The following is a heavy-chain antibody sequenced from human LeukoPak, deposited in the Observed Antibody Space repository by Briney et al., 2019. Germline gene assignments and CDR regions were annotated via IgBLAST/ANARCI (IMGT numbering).Heavy chain of an antibody. J-gene: IGHJ4*02. Sequence: PGGSLRLSCAASGFTFRRYGMTWVRKAPGKGLDWDSSVSESGRNTYYADSVRGRFTISRDNSRNTLYLQMNGLRAEDTAVYYCAREYHDSSGYLDYWGQGTLVTVSS. V-gene: IGHV3-23*01. CDR1: GFTFRRYG. CDR2: VSESGRNT. CDR3: AREYHDSSGYLDY. D-gene: IGHD3-22*01.